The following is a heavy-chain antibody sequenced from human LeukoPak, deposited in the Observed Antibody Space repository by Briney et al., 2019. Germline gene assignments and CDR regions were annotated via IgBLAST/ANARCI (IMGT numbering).Heavy chain of an antibody. V-gene: IGHV3-7*01. J-gene: IGHJ3*01. CDR3: ARDSNPRGGYDAFDF. Sequence: GGSLRLSCAASGFTFSGYWMTWVRQAPGKGLEWVANIKGDESKKYYVDSVKGRFTISRDNAKNSLYLQMNSLRVEDTAVYYCARDSNPRGGYDAFDFWGQGTLVTVSS. CDR1: GFTFSGYW. D-gene: IGHD3-10*01. CDR2: IKGDESKK.